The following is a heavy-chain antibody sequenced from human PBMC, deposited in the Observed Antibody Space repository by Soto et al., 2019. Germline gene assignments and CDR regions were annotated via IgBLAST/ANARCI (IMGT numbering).Heavy chain of an antibody. D-gene: IGHD3-9*01. CDR1: GSPFSSYW. V-gene: IGHV3-74*01. CDR2: ISGDGVTT. CDR3: AREYYGLLTGYYTDY. Sequence: EVQLVESGGDLVQRGGSLRLSCAASGSPFSSYWMHWVRHTPGKGLVWVARISGDGVTTYYADSVTGRFTVSRDNAKNTLSLQISGLRAEDTAVYYCAREYYGLLTGYYTDYWGQGTLVSVSS. J-gene: IGHJ4*02.